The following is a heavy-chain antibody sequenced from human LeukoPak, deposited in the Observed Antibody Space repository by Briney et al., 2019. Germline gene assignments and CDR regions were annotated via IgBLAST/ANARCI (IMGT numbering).Heavy chain of an antibody. Sequence: SETLSLTCAVSGVSISSYYWSWVRQVPGKGLEWVGYIYYSGSTNYNPSLKSRVTISIDTSKNQFSLRLSSVTAADTAVYYCARHSRGRWYVFDYWGQGTLVTVSS. J-gene: IGHJ4*02. CDR2: IYYSGST. CDR1: GVSISSYY. D-gene: IGHD6-13*01. CDR3: ARHSRGRWYVFDY. V-gene: IGHV4-59*01.